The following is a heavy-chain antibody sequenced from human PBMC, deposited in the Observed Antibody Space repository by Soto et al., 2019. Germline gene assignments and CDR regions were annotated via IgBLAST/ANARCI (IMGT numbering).Heavy chain of an antibody. V-gene: IGHV1-2*02. CDR1: GYTFNTYG. J-gene: IGHJ5*02. CDR3: ARVIRGAYYNSPLDT. CDR2: INPYSGGA. D-gene: IGHD3-10*01. Sequence: SVKVACKASGYTFNTYGITWVRQAPGQGLEWMGWINPYSGGADYAQSFQGRVTMTRDTSISTVYMELSRLRFDETAVYYCARVIRGAYYNSPLDTWGQGTVVTVS.